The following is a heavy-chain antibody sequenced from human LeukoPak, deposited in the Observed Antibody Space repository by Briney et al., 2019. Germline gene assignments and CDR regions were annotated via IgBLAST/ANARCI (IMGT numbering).Heavy chain of an antibody. D-gene: IGHD1-26*01. CDR2: IKQDGSEK. CDR1: GFTFSSYW. V-gene: IGHV3-7*03. Sequence: PGGSLRLSCAASGFTFSSYWMSWVRQAPGKGLEWVANIKQDGSEKYYVDSVKGRFTISRDNSKNTLYLQMNSLRAEDTAVYYCAKDIGELLYYFDYWGQGTLVTVSS. CDR3: AKDIGELLYYFDY. J-gene: IGHJ4*02.